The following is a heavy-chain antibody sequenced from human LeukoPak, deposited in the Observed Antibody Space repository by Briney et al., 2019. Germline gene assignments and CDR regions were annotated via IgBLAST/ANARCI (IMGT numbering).Heavy chain of an antibody. V-gene: IGHV4-39*07. Sequence: KTSETLSLTCTVSGGSISSSSYYWGWIRQPPGKGLEWIGEINHSGSTNYNPSLKSRVTISVDTSKNQFSLKLSSVTAADTAVYYCARAPRYCSSTSCPLGLWGYYYGMDVWGQGTTVTVSS. J-gene: IGHJ6*02. D-gene: IGHD2-2*01. CDR1: GGSISSSSYY. CDR3: ARAPRYCSSTSCPLGLWGYYYGMDV. CDR2: INHSGST.